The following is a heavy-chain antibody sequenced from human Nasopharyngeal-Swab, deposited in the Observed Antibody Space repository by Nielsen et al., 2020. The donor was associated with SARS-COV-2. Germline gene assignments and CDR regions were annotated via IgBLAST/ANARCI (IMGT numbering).Heavy chain of an antibody. D-gene: IGHD1-14*01. CDR1: GGSMNGYY. V-gene: IGHV4-59*13. Sequence: SETLSLTCTVSGGSMNGYYWSWIRQSPGKGPEWIGFIHHSGSTNYSPSLRSRVTMSVDTSKNQFSLNLRSVTAADTAVYYCATKTTGYWYFDLWGRGSLVTVSS. J-gene: IGHJ2*01. CDR2: IHHSGST. CDR3: ATKTTGYWYFDL.